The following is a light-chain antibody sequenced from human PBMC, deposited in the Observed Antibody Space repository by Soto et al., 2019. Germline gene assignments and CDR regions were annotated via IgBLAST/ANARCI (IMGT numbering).Light chain of an antibody. CDR2: DAF. J-gene: IGKJ1*01. V-gene: IGKV1-5*01. Sequence: DIQMTQSPSTLSASVGDTVTITCRASQSINTWLAWYHQKPGKAPHLLIYDAFSLESGVPSRFSGSGSGTEFTLTISSLQPDDFGTYYCQQYNCYRWTFGQGTKVEIK. CDR3: QQYNCYRWT. CDR1: QSINTW.